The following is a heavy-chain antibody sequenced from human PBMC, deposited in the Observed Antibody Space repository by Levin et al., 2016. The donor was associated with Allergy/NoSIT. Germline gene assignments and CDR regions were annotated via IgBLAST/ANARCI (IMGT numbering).Heavy chain of an antibody. CDR2: VDPSGGSA. CDR3: ARDSVEDHSQADS. Sequence: ASVKVSCKASGYTSTRYYVHWVRQAPGQGLEWMGIVDPSGGSASYAQKFQGRITMTRDTATSTVYMELSSLRYEDTAVYYCARDSVEDHSQADSWGQGTLVTVSS. J-gene: IGHJ4*02. D-gene: IGHD4-11*01. V-gene: IGHV1-46*03. CDR1: GYTSTRYY.